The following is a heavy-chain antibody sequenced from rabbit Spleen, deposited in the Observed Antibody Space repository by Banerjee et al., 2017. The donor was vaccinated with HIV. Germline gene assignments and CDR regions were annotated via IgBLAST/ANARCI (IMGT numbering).Heavy chain of an antibody. CDR3: ARAGEGGDGYLNL. V-gene: IGHV1S45*01. CDR2: INTATGKA. D-gene: IGHD5-1*01. CDR1: GFSFSDRDV. J-gene: IGHJ4*01. Sequence: EQLVESGGGLVQPAGSLTLTCKASGFSFSDRDVMCWVRQAPGKGLKWIACINTATGKAVYASWAKGRFTISKTSSTTVTLQMASLTVADTATYFCARAGEGGDGYLNLWGPGTLVTVS.